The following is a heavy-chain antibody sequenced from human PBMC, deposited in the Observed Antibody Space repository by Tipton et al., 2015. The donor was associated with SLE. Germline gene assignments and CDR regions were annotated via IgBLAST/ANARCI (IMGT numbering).Heavy chain of an antibody. D-gene: IGHD3-16*01. V-gene: IGHV4-59*12. J-gene: IGHJ6*03. Sequence: TLSLTCTVSGGSISSYYWSWIRQPPGKGLEWIGYIYYSGSTNYNPSLKSRVTISVDTSKNQFSLKLSSVTAADTAVYYCARDLKGLRGTWYYYMGVWGKGTTVTVAS. CDR3: ARDLKGLRGTWYYYMGV. CDR2: IYYSGST. CDR1: GGSISSYY.